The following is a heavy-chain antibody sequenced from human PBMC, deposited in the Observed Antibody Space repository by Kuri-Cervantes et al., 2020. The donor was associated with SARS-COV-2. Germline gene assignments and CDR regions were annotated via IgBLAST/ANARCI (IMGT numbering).Heavy chain of an antibody. V-gene: IGHV3-48*02. J-gene: IGHJ6*03. CDR3: ARAKTAFMVTRKKDYYYYMDG. Sequence: GGSLRLSCATPRLTARRNYMSWVRQAPGKGLEWVSYISSSSSTIYYADSVKGRFTISRDNAKNSLYLQMNSLRDEDTAVYYCARAKTAFMVTRKKDYYYYMDGVTKGATVTVSS. D-gene: IGHD5-18*01. CDR1: RLTARRNY. CDR2: ISSSSSTI.